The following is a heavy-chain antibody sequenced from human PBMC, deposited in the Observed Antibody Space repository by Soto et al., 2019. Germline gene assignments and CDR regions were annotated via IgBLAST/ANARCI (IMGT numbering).Heavy chain of an antibody. J-gene: IGHJ6*02. CDR1: GFTFSGSA. CDR3: TRHEGSKDSRFGV. CDR2: IRSKADSYAT. D-gene: IGHD3-3*01. V-gene: IGHV3-73*01. Sequence: EVQLVESGGGLVQPGGSLKLSCAASGFTFSGSAIHWVLQASGNGLECVGRIRSKADSYATTYAASVKGRFTISRDDSKNTAYLQMNSRKTEDTAVYYCTRHEGSKDSRFGVGGQGTTVTVSS.